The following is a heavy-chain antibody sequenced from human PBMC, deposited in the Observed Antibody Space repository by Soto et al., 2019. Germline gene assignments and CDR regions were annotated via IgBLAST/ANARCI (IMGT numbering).Heavy chain of an antibody. V-gene: IGHV3-9*01. CDR2: ISWNSGSI. CDR3: AKGMDPYGDYAQPDAFDI. CDR1: TFDDYA. Sequence: TFDDYAMHWVRQAPGKGLEWVSGISWNSGSIGYADSVKGRFTISRDNAKNSLYLQMNSLRAEDTALYYCAKGMDPYGDYAQPDAFDIWGQGTRVTVS. J-gene: IGHJ3*02. D-gene: IGHD4-17*01.